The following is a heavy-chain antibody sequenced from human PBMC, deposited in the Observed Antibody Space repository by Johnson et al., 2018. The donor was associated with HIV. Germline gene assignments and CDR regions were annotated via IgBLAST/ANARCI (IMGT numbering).Heavy chain of an antibody. D-gene: IGHD6-6*01. CDR2: LYSGGST. CDR3: ARDRRARLPLYAFDI. V-gene: IGHV3-66*02. J-gene: IGHJ3*02. CDR1: GFTVSSNY. Sequence: MLLVESGGGLVQPGGSLRLSCAASGFTVSSNYMGWVRQAPGKGLEWVSVLYSGGSTYYTDSVKGRFTISRDNSKNTLYLQMNSLRAEDTAVYYCARDRRARLPLYAFDIWGQGTMVTVSS.